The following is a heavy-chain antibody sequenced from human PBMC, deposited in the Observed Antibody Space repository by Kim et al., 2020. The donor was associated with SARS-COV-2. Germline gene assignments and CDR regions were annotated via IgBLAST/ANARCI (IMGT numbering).Heavy chain of an antibody. V-gene: IGHV5-10-1*01. Sequence: GESLKISCKGSGYSFTSYWISWVRQMPGKGLEWMGRIDPSDSYTNYSPSFQGHVTISADKSISTAYLQWSSLKASDTAMYYCARGGMTGGIAVASPQKYYYYYYGMDVWGQGTTVTVSS. J-gene: IGHJ6*02. CDR3: ARGGMTGGIAVASPQKYYYYYYGMDV. CDR1: GYSFTSYW. CDR2: IDPSDSYT. D-gene: IGHD6-19*01.